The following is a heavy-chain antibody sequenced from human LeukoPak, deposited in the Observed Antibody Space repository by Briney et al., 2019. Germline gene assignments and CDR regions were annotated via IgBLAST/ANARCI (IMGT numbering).Heavy chain of an antibody. Sequence: GGSLRLSCAASGFTFSTYWMHWVRQAPGKGLEWVAVISYDGSNKYYADSVKGRFTISRDNSKNTLYLQMNSLRAEDTAVYYCAKDIAVAGTGKSYWGQGTLVTVSS. CDR3: AKDIAVAGTGKSY. V-gene: IGHV3-30*18. D-gene: IGHD6-19*01. CDR2: ISYDGSNK. CDR1: GFTFSTYW. J-gene: IGHJ4*02.